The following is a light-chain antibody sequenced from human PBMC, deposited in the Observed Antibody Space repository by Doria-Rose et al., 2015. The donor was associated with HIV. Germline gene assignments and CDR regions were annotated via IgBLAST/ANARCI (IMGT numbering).Light chain of an antibody. CDR2: TAS. Sequence: SLSASVGDRVTITCRASQSISNYLNWYQQKPGKAPKLLIYTASSLQSGVPSRFSASGSGTDFTLTISSLQPEDFATYYCQQSYRTPPTTFGQGTRLEIK. CDR3: QQSYRTPPTT. CDR1: QSISNY. V-gene: IGKV1-39*01. J-gene: IGKJ5*01.